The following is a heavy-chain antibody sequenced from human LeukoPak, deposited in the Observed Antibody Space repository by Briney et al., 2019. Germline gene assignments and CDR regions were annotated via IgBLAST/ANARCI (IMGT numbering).Heavy chain of an antibody. CDR3: ARESWTVAGSFDY. J-gene: IGHJ4*02. CDR2: ISSSSSYI. V-gene: IGHV3-21*01. D-gene: IGHD6-19*01. CDR1: GFTFSSYS. Sequence: PGGPLRLSCAPSGFTFSSYSMNWVRQAPGKGLEWVSSISSSSSYIYYADSVKGRFTISRDNAKNSLYLQMNSLRAEDTAVYYCARESWTVAGSFDYWGQGTLVTVSS.